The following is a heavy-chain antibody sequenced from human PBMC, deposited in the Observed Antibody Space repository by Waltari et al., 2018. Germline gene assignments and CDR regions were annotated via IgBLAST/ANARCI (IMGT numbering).Heavy chain of an antibody. Sequence: QVQLQESGPGLVKPSETLSLTCTVSGGSISSYYWSWIRPPPGKGLEWIGYIYYSGSTNYNPSLKSRVTISVDTSKNQFSLKLSSVTAADTAVYYCARQLIGYDFWSGNYYYYGMDVWGQGTTVTVSS. V-gene: IGHV4-59*08. CDR2: IYYSGST. D-gene: IGHD3-3*01. J-gene: IGHJ6*02. CDR1: GGSISSYY. CDR3: ARQLIGYDFWSGNYYYYGMDV.